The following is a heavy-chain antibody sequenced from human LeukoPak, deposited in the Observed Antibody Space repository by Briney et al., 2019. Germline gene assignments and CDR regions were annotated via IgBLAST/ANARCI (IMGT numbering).Heavy chain of an antibody. V-gene: IGHV3-21*01. Sequence: GGSLRLSCAASGFTVSSNYMSWVRQAPGKGLEWVSSISSGSSYIYYADSVKGRFTISRDNAKKSLYLQMNSLRAEDTAVYYCARHCSSTSCYTPAVFDYWGQGTLVTVSS. CDR2: ISSGSSYI. J-gene: IGHJ4*02. D-gene: IGHD2-2*02. CDR1: GFTVSSNY. CDR3: ARHCSSTSCYTPAVFDY.